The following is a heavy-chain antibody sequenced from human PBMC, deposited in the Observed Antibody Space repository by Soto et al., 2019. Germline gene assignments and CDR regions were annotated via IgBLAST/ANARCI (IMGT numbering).Heavy chain of an antibody. Sequence: PGGSLRLSCAASGFTFSSYGMHWVRQAPGKGLEWVAVISYDGSNKYYADSVKGRFTISRDNSKNTLYLQMSSLRAEDTAVYYCAKSFPALSSSWDDYWGQGTLVTVSS. J-gene: IGHJ4*02. CDR1: GFTFSSYG. CDR3: AKSFPALSSSWDDY. CDR2: ISYDGSNK. V-gene: IGHV3-30*18. D-gene: IGHD6-13*01.